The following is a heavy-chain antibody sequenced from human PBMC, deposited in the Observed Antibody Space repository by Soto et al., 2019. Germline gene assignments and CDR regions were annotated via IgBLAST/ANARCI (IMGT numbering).Heavy chain of an antibody. J-gene: IGHJ6*02. CDR3: ARTRRDGYTTTGYYYGMDV. D-gene: IGHD5-12*01. Sequence: ASVKVSCKASGYTFTGYYMHWVRQAPGQGLEWMGWINPNSGGTNYAQKFQGWVTMTRDTSISTAYMELSRLRSDDTAVYYCARTRRDGYTTTGYYYGMDVWGQGTTVTV. V-gene: IGHV1-2*04. CDR1: GYTFTGYY. CDR2: INPNSGGT.